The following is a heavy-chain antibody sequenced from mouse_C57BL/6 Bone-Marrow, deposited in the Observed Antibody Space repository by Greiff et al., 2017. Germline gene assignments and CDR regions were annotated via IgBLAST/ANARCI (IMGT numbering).Heavy chain of an antibody. CDR3: ARHEGGDWFAY. Sequence: DVMLVESGGDLVKPGGSLKLSCAASGFTFSSYGMSWVRQTPDKRLAWVATISSGGSYTYYPDSVKGRFTISRDNAKNTLYLQMSSLKSEDTAMYYCARHEGGDWFAYWGQGTLVTVSA. J-gene: IGHJ3*01. CDR1: GFTFSSYG. CDR2: ISSGGSYT. V-gene: IGHV5-6*02. D-gene: IGHD3-3*01.